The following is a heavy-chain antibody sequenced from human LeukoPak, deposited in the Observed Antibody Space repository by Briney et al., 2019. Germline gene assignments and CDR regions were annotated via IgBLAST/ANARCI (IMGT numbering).Heavy chain of an antibody. Sequence: GASVKASCKASGGTFSSYAISWVRQAPGQGLEWMGGIIPIFGTANYAQKFQGRVTITTDESTSTAYMELSSLRSEDTAVYYCASQYYDFWSGYSDDYWGQGTLVTVSS. CDR2: IIPIFGTA. CDR1: GGTFSSYA. J-gene: IGHJ4*02. CDR3: ASQYYDFWSGYSDDY. D-gene: IGHD3-3*01. V-gene: IGHV1-69*05.